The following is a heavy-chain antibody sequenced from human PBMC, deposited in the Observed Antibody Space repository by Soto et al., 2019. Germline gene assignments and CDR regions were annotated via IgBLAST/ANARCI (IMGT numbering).Heavy chain of an antibody. Sequence: SETLSLTCNVSGGSISDFYWSWIRQSPGKRLEWIGYLYYTGSTNYNPALKSRVTISLDTSKNQFSLKVRSVTAAATAVSYCARGGGYDFRSSQAPPIDVWGQGTTVTVSS. D-gene: IGHD3-3*01. J-gene: IGHJ6*02. CDR1: GGSISDFY. CDR3: ARGGGYDFRSSQAPPIDV. CDR2: LYYTGST. V-gene: IGHV4-59*01.